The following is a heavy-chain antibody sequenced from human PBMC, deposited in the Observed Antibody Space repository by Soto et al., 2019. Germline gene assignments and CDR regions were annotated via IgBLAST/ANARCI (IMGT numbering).Heavy chain of an antibody. V-gene: IGHV1-18*01. J-gene: IGHJ4*02. CDR3: ARVPNYYDSSGYHFNY. Sequence: ASGKVSCKASGYTFTRYGISWVRQAPGRGLEWMGWISGYYGNTKYAQKLQGRVTMTTDTSTNTAYMELRSLRSDDTAVYYCARVPNYYDSSGYHFNYWGQGTLVTVSS. D-gene: IGHD3-22*01. CDR1: GYTFTRYG. CDR2: ISGYYGNT.